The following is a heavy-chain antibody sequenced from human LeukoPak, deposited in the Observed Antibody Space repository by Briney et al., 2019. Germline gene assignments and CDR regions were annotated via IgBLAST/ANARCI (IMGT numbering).Heavy chain of an antibody. V-gene: IGHV3-30*18. J-gene: IGHJ2*01. Sequence: GGSLRLYCAASGFTFSSYGMHWVRQAPGKGLEWVAVISYDGSNKYYADSVKGRFTISRDSSKNTLFLHMNTLRAEDTAIYYCAKDRTVGASYWYFDLWGRGTLVTVSS. CDR1: GFTFSSYG. D-gene: IGHD1-26*01. CDR3: AKDRTVGASYWYFDL. CDR2: ISYDGSNK.